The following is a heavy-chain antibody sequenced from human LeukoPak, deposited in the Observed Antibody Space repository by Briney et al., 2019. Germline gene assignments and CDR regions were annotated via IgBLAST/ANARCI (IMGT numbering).Heavy chain of an antibody. J-gene: IGHJ4*02. V-gene: IGHV3-7*01. Sequence: GGSLRLSCAASGFTFSSYRMSWVRQAPGKGLEWVANIKQDGSERYYVDSVKGRFTISRDNVENSLYLQMNSLRAEDTAVYYCASQTHIAAAGTDYWGQGTLVTVSS. CDR2: IKQDGSER. CDR1: GFTFSSYR. CDR3: ASQTHIAAAGTDY. D-gene: IGHD6-13*01.